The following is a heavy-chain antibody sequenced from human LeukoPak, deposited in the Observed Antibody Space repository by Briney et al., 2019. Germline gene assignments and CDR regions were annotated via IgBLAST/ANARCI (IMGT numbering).Heavy chain of an antibody. D-gene: IGHD6-13*01. CDR3: ARGPDLDSSSWYLDY. V-gene: IGHV3-48*01. CDR2: ISSSSNTI. CDR1: GFTLSSYS. Sequence: GGSLRLSCAASGFTLSSYSMNWVRQAPGKGLEWVSYISSSSNTIYYADSVKGRFTISRDNAKNSLYLQMNSLRAEDTAVYYCARGPDLDSSSWYLDYWGQGTLVTVSS. J-gene: IGHJ4*02.